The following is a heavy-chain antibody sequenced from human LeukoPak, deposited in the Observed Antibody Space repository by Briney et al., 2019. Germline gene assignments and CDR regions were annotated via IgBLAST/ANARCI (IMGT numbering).Heavy chain of an antibody. Sequence: PGGSLRLSCAASGFTFSSYGIHWVRQAPGKGLEWVSFIRLDGRDKFYAESVKGRFTVSTDSARNTLYLQMSSLRTEDTAVYYCARDSAEPTLRYFDCWGQGTLVIASS. D-gene: IGHD1-14*01. CDR1: GFTFSSYG. CDR3: ARDSAEPTLRYFDC. CDR2: IRLDGRDK. V-gene: IGHV3-30*02. J-gene: IGHJ4*02.